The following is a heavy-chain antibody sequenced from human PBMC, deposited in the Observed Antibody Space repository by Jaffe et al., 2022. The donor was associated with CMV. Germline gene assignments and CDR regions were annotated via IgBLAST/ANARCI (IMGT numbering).Heavy chain of an antibody. J-gene: IGHJ4*02. CDR2: IWFDGGNK. Sequence: QVQLVESGGGVVQPGRSLRLSCAASGFDFNEYGIHWVRQAPGKGLEWVAVIWFDGGNKWYANSVKGRFTVSRDNSKNTVYLEMNTLSGEDTAVYYCARDWHSSKWYQDYGVDSWGQGTRVTVSS. CDR3: ARDWHSSKWYQDYGVDS. V-gene: IGHV3-33*01. CDR1: GFDFNEYG. D-gene: IGHD6-13*01.